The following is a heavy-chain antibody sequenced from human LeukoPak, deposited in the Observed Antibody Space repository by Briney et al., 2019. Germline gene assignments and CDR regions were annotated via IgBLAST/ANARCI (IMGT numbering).Heavy chain of an antibody. V-gene: IGHV1-2*02. CDR2: INPNSGGT. CDR3: ARGIYYYDSSGRNEYFQH. J-gene: IGHJ1*01. Sequence: ASVKVSCKASGYTFTGYYMHWVRQAPGQGLEWMGWINPNSGGTNYAQKFQGRVTMTRDTSISTAYMELSRLRPDDTAVYYCARGIYYYDSSGRNEYFQHWGQGTLVTVSS. D-gene: IGHD3-22*01. CDR1: GYTFTGYY.